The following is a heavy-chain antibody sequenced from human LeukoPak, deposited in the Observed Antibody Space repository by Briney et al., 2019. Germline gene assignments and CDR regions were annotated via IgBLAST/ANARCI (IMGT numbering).Heavy chain of an antibody. CDR2: IYHSGST. CDR3: ARSRGRLAQLDY. Sequence: ASETLSLSCTVSGYSIYSGYYWGWIRQPPGKGLEWVGSIYHSGSTYYNPSLKSRVTISVDTSKNQFSLKLRSVTAADTAVYYCARSRGRLAQLDYWGQGTLVTVSS. J-gene: IGHJ4*02. CDR1: GYSIYSGYY. D-gene: IGHD6-25*01. V-gene: IGHV4-38-2*02.